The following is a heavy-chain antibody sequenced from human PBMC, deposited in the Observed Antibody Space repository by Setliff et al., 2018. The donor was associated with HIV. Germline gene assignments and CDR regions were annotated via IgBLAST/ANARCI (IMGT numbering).Heavy chain of an antibody. CDR1: GYSIRSGYY. D-gene: IGHD3-22*01. Sequence: SETLSLTCAVSGYSIRSGYYWGWIRQSPGKGLEWIGTMFRTGSTYYNPSLKSRVTISVDTSKNQFSLKLNSVTAADTAVYYCASRVYYYDSSGYLREEGFDPWGQGTLVTVSS. V-gene: IGHV4-38-2*01. CDR3: ASRVYYYDSSGYLREEGFDP. J-gene: IGHJ5*02. CDR2: MFRTGST.